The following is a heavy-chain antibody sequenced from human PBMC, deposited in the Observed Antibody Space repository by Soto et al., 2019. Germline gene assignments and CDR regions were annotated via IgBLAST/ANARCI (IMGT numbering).Heavy chain of an antibody. Sequence: PGGSLRLSCAASGFSLSNYAMRWVRQAPGKGLEWVSSISSSSSYIYYADSVKGRFTISRDNAKNPLYLQMNSLRAEDTAVYYCAREEDIVVVPAVAYWGQGTLVTVSS. J-gene: IGHJ4*02. CDR1: GFSLSNYA. CDR3: AREEDIVVVPAVAY. D-gene: IGHD2-2*01. CDR2: ISSSSSYI. V-gene: IGHV3-21*01.